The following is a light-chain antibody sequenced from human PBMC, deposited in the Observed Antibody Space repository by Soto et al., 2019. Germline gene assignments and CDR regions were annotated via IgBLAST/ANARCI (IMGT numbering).Light chain of an antibody. CDR2: WAS. Sequence: DIVMTQSPDSLAVSLGERATINCKSSQSLLSSVNNKNFLAWYQQKPGQPLKLLNSWASNRESGVPDRFSGGGSGTDFTLTITSLQAEDVAVYWFQHYYTAPLTFGGGTRLEIK. CDR1: QSLLSSVNNKNF. CDR3: QHYYTAPLT. J-gene: IGKJ4*01. V-gene: IGKV4-1*01.